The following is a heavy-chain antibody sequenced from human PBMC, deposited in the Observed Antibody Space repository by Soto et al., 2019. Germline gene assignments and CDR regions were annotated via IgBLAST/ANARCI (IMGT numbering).Heavy chain of an antibody. D-gene: IGHD2-2*01. Sequence: GGSLRLSCAASGFTFSSFDMAWVRQAPGKGLESVALIRDSGGATYYADSLKGRFTISRDNSKDKVYLQMSSLRVDDTALYFCARRDSTNWLHYWGQGALVTVSS. CDR3: ARRDSTNWLHY. CDR1: GFTFSSFD. CDR2: IRDSGGAT. J-gene: IGHJ4*02. V-gene: IGHV3-23*01.